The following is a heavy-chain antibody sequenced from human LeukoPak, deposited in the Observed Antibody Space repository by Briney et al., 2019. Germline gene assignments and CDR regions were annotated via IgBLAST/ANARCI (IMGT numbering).Heavy chain of an antibody. V-gene: IGHV1-2*02. CDR1: GYTFTGYY. CDR3: ARGAGYNWNYMFSY. D-gene: IGHD1-7*01. Sequence: ASVKVSCKASGYTFTGYYMHWVRQAPGQGLEWMGWINPNSGGTNYAQKFQGRVTMTRDTSISTAYMELSRLRSDDTAMYYCARGAGYNWNYMFSYWGQGTLVTVSS. CDR2: INPNSGGT. J-gene: IGHJ4*02.